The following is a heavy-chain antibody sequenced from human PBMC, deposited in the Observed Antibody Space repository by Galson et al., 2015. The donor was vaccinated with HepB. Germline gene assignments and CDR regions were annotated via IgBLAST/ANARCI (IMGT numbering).Heavy chain of an antibody. CDR3: AKPTKYCSSTSCYFGY. CDR2: ISYDGSNK. CDR1: GFTFSSYG. V-gene: IGHV3-30*18. D-gene: IGHD2-2*01. J-gene: IGHJ4*02. Sequence: SLRLSCAASGFTFSSYGMHWVRQAPGKGLEWVAVISYDGSNKYYADSVKGRFTTSRDNSKNTLYLQMNSLRAEDTAVYYCAKPTKYCSSTSCYFGYWGQGTLVTVSS.